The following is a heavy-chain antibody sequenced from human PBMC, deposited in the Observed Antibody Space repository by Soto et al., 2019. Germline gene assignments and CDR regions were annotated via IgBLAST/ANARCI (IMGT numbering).Heavy chain of an antibody. Sequence: EVQLLESGGGLVQPGGSLRLSCAASGFTFSSSAMSWVRQAPGKGLDWVSAISGNGDTTYYADSVKGLFTISRYISKNTLYLQMNSLRAEDTAVYYCAKIRGYDLGSTTFQHWGQGTLGSVSS. V-gene: IGHV3-23*01. J-gene: IGHJ1*01. D-gene: IGHD5-12*01. CDR3: AKIRGYDLGSTTFQH. CDR2: ISGNGDTT. CDR1: GFTFSSSA.